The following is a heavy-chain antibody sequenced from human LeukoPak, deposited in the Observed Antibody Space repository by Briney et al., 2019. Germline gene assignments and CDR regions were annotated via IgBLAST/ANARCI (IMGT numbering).Heavy chain of an antibody. Sequence: PGGSLRLSCAASGFTVSSNYMSWVRQAPGKGLEWVSVIYSCGSTYYADSVKGRFTISRDNSKNTLYLQMNSLRAEDTAVYYCAKDLNSTYNYDSSGYEDAFDIWGQGTMVTVSS. CDR2: IYSCGST. CDR3: AKDLNSTYNYDSSGYEDAFDI. J-gene: IGHJ3*02. CDR1: GFTVSSNY. D-gene: IGHD3-22*01. V-gene: IGHV3-53*01.